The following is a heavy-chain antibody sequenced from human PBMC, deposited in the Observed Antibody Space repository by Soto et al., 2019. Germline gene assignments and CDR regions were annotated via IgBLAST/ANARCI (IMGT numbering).Heavy chain of an antibody. CDR3: ARGHRIHYYDSSGSYGSFDP. V-gene: IGHV4-34*01. J-gene: IGHJ5*02. Sequence: SETLSLTCAVYGGSFSGYYWSWIHQPPGKGLEWIGEINHSGSTNYNPSLKSRVTISVDTSKNQFSLKLSSVTAADTAVYYCARGHRIHYYDSSGSYGSFDPWGQGTLVTLSS. D-gene: IGHD3-22*01. CDR1: GGSFSGYY. CDR2: INHSGST.